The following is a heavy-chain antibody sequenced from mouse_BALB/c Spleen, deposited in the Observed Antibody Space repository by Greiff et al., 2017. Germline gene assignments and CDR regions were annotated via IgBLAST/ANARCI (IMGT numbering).Heavy chain of an antibody. V-gene: IGHV5-4*02. CDR2: ISDGGSYT. CDR3: AREGDEYAMDY. D-gene: IGHD3-3*01. CDR1: GFTFSDYY. J-gene: IGHJ4*01. Sequence: DVKLVESGGGLVKPGGSLKLSCAASGFTFSDYYMYWVRQTPEKRLEWVATISDGGSYTYYPDSVKGRFTISRDNAKNNLYLQMSSLKSEDTAMYYCAREGDEYAMDYWGQGTSVTVSS.